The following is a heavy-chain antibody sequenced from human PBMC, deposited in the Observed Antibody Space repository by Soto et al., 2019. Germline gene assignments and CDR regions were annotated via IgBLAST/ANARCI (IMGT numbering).Heavy chain of an antibody. Sequence: SETLSLTCAVYGGFLSESYWTWIRQPPGKGLEWIGEINHVGGTNYNPSLKSRVTMSVDTSQNQFSLRLISVTAADTAMYFCARIRYQLPSSVLWLDPWGQGTPVTVSS. V-gene: IGHV4-34*01. CDR3: ARIRYQLPSSVLWLDP. D-gene: IGHD3-16*01. CDR2: INHVGGT. CDR1: GGFLSESY. J-gene: IGHJ5*02.